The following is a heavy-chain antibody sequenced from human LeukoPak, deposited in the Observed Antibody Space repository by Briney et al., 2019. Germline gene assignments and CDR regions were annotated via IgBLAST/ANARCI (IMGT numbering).Heavy chain of an antibody. J-gene: IGHJ4*02. Sequence: PGRSLRLSCAASGFTFDDYAMHWVRQAPGKGLEWVSGISWNSGSIGYADSVKGRFTISRDNAKNSLHLQMNSLRAEDTALYYCASDGVAGDYWGQGTLVTVSS. CDR2: ISWNSGSI. CDR3: ASDGVAGDY. CDR1: GFTFDDYA. V-gene: IGHV3-9*01. D-gene: IGHD6-19*01.